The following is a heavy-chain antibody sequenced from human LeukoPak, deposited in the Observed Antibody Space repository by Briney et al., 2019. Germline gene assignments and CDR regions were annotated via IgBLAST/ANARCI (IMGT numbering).Heavy chain of an antibody. CDR1: GYSFIRYW. V-gene: IGHV5-51*01. CDR3: ARHYLFSRSSTDY. Sequence: GESLKISCKGSGYSFIRYWIGWVRQKPGKGLEWMGIIYPGDSDTRYSPSFQGQVTISADKSISTAYLQWSSLKASDTAMYYCARHYLFSRSSTDYWGQGTLVTVSS. D-gene: IGHD1-26*01. J-gene: IGHJ4*02. CDR2: IYPGDSDT.